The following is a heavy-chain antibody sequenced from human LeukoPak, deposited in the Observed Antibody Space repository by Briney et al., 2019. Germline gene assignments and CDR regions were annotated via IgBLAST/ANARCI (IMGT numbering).Heavy chain of an antibody. V-gene: IGHV4-31*03. CDR2: IYYSGST. J-gene: IGHJ4*02. Sequence: PSQTRSLTCTVSGGSISSGGYYWSWIRQHPGKGLEWIGYIYYSGSTYYNPSLKSRVTISVDTSKNQFSLKLSSVTAADTAVYYCAREKEGYDSSGLRYFDYWGQGTLVTVSS. CDR1: GGSISSGGYY. CDR3: AREKEGYDSSGLRYFDY. D-gene: IGHD3-22*01.